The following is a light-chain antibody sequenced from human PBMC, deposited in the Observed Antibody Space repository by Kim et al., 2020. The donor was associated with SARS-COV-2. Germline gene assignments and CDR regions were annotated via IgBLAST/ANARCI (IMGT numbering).Light chain of an antibody. Sequence: QSALTQPASVSGCPGQSITISCTGTSSDVGAYDYVSWFKQLPGKAPQLVIYDVSYRPSGISNRLSGSKSGNTASLTISGLQTEDEADYFCSSYTGTTTLDVFGTGTKVSVL. CDR1: SSDVGAYDY. V-gene: IGLV2-14*03. CDR3: SSYTGTTTLDV. CDR2: DVS. J-gene: IGLJ1*01.